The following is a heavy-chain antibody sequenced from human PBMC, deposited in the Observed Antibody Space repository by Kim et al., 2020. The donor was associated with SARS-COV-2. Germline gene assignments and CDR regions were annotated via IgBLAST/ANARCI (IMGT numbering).Heavy chain of an antibody. CDR2: IYSGGST. CDR3: ARDLYTSSWPPRGYFDY. D-gene: IGHD6-13*01. J-gene: IGHJ4*02. CDR1: GGSISSHF. V-gene: IGHV4-4*07. Sequence: SETLSLTCTVSGGSISSHFWSWIRQPAGKGLEWIGRIYSGGSTNYNPSLESRVTMSVDMSENQFSLKLSSVTAADTAVYFCARDLYTSSWPPRGYFDYWGQGALVTVSS.